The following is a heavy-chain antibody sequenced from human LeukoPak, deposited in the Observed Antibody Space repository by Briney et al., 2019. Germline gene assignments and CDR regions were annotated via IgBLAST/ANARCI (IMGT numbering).Heavy chain of an antibody. CDR1: GGTFSSYA. J-gene: IGHJ4*02. V-gene: IGHV1-69*05. Sequence: ASVKVSCKXSGGTFSSYAISWVRQAPGQGLEWMGGIIPIFGTANYSQKFQGRVTITTDESTSTAYMELSSLRSEDTAVYYCARDSGGPPYFDYWGQGTLVTVSS. CDR3: ARDSGGPPYFDY. D-gene: IGHD1-26*01. CDR2: IIPIFGTA.